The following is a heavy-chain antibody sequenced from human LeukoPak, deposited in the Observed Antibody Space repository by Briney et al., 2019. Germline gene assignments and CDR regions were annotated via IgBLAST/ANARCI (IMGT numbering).Heavy chain of an antibody. CDR1: GFTFSTYG. Sequence: PGGSLRLSCAASGFTFSTYGMHWVRQAPGKGLEWVAFIRYDGNNKFYADSVKGRFTISRDNSKNTLYLQMNSLRAEDTAVYYCAKEDVGPNIAVAAFDYWGQGTLVTVSS. CDR2: IRYDGNNK. V-gene: IGHV3-30*02. CDR3: AKEDVGPNIAVAAFDY. D-gene: IGHD6-19*01. J-gene: IGHJ4*02.